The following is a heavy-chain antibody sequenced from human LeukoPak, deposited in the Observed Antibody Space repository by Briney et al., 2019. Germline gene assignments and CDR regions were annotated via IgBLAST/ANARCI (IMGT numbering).Heavy chain of an antibody. J-gene: IGHJ6*02. V-gene: IGHV4-59*01. CDR2: MYYSGST. D-gene: IGHD3-10*01. Sequence: SETLSLTCTVSGGSISSYYWSWIRQPPGKGLEWIGYMYYSGSTNYNPSLKSRVTISVDTSKNQLSLKLSSVTAADTAMYYCARGFSMVRGVRSAMDVWGQGTTVTVSS. CDR3: ARGFSMVRGVRSAMDV. CDR1: GGSISSYY.